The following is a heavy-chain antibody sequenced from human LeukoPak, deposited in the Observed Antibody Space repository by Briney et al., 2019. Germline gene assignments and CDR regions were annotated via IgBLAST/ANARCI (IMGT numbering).Heavy chain of an antibody. V-gene: IGHV1-18*01. D-gene: IGHD6-13*01. J-gene: IGHJ5*02. CDR1: GYSFSNYD. CDR3: ARVHSSPVPGSSWFDP. Sequence: ASVKVSCKASGYSFSNYDINWVRRAPGQGLEWMGWISAYNGNTNYAQKLQGRVTMTTDTSTSTAYMELRSLRSDDTAVYYCARVHSSPVPGSSWFDPWGQGTLVTVSS. CDR2: ISAYNGNT.